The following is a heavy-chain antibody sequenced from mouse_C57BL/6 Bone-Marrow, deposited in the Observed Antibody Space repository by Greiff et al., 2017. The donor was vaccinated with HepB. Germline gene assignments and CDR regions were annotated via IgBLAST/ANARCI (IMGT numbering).Heavy chain of an antibody. V-gene: IGHV5-12*01. Sequence: DVKLVESGGGLVQPGGSLKLSCAASGFTFSDYYMYWVRQTPEKRLEWVAYISNGGGSTYYPDTVKGRFTISRDNAKNTLYLQMSRLKSEDTAMYYCARQGEGAPYYWGQGTTLTVSS. CDR2: ISNGGGST. CDR3: ARQGEGAPYY. CDR1: GFTFSDYY. J-gene: IGHJ2*01.